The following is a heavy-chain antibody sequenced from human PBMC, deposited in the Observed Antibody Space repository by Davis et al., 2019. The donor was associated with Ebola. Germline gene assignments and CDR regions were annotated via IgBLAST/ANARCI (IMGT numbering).Heavy chain of an antibody. Sequence: AASVKVSCKASGGTFSSYAISWVRQAPGQGLEWMGWINTNTGNPRNAKGFTGRFVFSLDTSVSTAYLQISNLKAEDTALYYCARLSEIWGQGTMVTVSS. V-gene: IGHV7-4-1*02. J-gene: IGHJ3*02. CDR3: ARLSEI. CDR1: GGTFSSYA. CDR2: INTNTGNP.